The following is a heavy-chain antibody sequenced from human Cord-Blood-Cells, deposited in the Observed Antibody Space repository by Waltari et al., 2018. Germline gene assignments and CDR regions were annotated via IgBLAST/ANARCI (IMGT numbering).Heavy chain of an antibody. Sequence: QVQLQQWGAGLLKPSETLSLTCAVYGGSFRGYYWGWIRQPPGKGLEWIGEINHSRSTNYNPSLKSRVTISVDTSKNQFSLKLSSVTAADTAVYYCARGRRYYYYYGMDVWGQGTTVTVSS. V-gene: IGHV4-34*01. CDR1: GGSFRGYY. CDR2: INHSRST. CDR3: ARGRRYYYYYGMDV. J-gene: IGHJ6*02.